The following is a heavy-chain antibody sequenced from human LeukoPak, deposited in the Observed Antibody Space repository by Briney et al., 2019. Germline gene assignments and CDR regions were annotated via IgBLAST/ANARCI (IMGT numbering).Heavy chain of an antibody. J-gene: IGHJ5*02. D-gene: IGHD3-3*01. V-gene: IGHV4-34*01. CDR2: INHSGST. CDR1: GGSFSGYY. Sequence: PSETLSLTCAVYGGSFSGYYWSWIRQPPGKGLEWIGEINHSGSTNYNPSLKSRVTISVDTSKNQFSLKLSSVTAADTAVYYCARHYDFWSGYSSNWFDPWGQGTLVTVSS. CDR3: ARHYDFWSGYSSNWFDP.